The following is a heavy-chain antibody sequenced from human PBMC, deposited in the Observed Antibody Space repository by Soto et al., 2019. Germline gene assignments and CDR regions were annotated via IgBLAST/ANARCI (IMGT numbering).Heavy chain of an antibody. CDR2: IYDSGST. J-gene: IGHJ6*02. Sequence: PSETLSLTCTVSGASFSHFYWSWIRQAPGKGLEWLGYIYDSGSTNYNPSVKSRVTMSVDTSKTQFSLDLGSVTAADTAVYYCARGPLYYYDSIGSYGMDVWGQGTTVTVSS. CDR3: ARGPLYYYDSIGSYGMDV. V-gene: IGHV4-59*01. D-gene: IGHD3-22*01. CDR1: GASFSHFY.